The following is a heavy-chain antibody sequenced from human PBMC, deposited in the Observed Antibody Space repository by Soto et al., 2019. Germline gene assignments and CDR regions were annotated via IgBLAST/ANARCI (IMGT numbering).Heavy chain of an antibody. CDR1: GFSVSSYG. CDR2: MWYDGRNI. J-gene: IGHJ3*01. D-gene: IGHD3-10*02. CDR3: ARDSGHVSTYVSDALDA. Sequence: QVQLVESGGGVVQPGKSLRLSCSASGFSVSSYGVHWVRQAPGKGLEWVAVMWYDGRNIFYADSVKGRFTISRDNSKNIVYLLMNNLRVEDTATYYCARDSGHVSTYVSDALDAWGQGTMVTVSS. V-gene: IGHV3-33*01.